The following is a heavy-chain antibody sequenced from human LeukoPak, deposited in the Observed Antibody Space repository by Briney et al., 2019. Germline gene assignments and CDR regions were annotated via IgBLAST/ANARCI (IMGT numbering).Heavy chain of an antibody. V-gene: IGHV4-59*01. J-gene: IGHJ2*01. CDR2: IYYSGNT. D-gene: IGHD3-9*01. Sequence: PSETLSLTCTVCGGSISNYYWSWIRQPPGKGLEWIGYIYYSGNTNYNPSLKSRVTISVDTSKNQFSLKLSSVTAADTAVYFCARGGAGYYLWYFDLWGRGTLVTVSS. CDR1: GGSISNYY. CDR3: ARGGAGYYLWYFDL.